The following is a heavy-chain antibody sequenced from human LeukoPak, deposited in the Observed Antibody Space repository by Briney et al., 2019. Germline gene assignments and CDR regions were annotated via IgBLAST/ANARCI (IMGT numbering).Heavy chain of an antibody. CDR2: IDAKNSGT. V-gene: IGHV1-2*06. CDR3: ARDSMVSADY. CDR1: GYPFIGYY. D-gene: IGHD3-10*01. Sequence: GASVKVSCKASGYPFIGYYVHWVRQAPGQGLEWMGRIDAKNSGTTYAQNFQGRVTMTRDTSITTAYMDLSSLRSDDTAVYYCARDSMVSADYWGQGTLVTVSS. J-gene: IGHJ4*02.